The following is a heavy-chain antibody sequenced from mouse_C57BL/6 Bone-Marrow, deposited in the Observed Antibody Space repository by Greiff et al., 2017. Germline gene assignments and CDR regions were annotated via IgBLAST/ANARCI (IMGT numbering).Heavy chain of an antibody. D-gene: IGHD2-3*01. V-gene: IGHV1-4*01. Sequence: VKLVESGAELARPGASVKMSCKASGYTFTSYTMHWVKQRPGQGLEWIGYINPSSGYTKYNQKFKDKATLTADKSSSTAYMQLSSLTPEDSAVYYCARGRWSRYFDVWGTGTTVTVSS. J-gene: IGHJ1*03. CDR3: ARGRWSRYFDV. CDR1: GYTFTSYT. CDR2: INPSSGYT.